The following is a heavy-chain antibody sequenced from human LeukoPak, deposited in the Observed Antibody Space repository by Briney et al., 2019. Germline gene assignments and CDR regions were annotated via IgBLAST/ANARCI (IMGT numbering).Heavy chain of an antibody. J-gene: IGHJ4*02. D-gene: IGHD1-1*01. Sequence: PGGSLRLSCAASGFTFSTYWMTWVRQAPGKGLECVANIKPDGSEKHYLDSVEGRFTISRDNAKNSLYLQINSLRAEETALYYCARGGTWDLDYWGEGTLVTVSS. CDR3: ARGGTWDLDY. CDR1: GFTFSTYW. V-gene: IGHV3-7*01. CDR2: IKPDGSEK.